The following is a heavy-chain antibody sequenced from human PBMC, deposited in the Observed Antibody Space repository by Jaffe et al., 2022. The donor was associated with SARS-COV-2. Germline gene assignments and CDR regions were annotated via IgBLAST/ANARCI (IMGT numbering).Heavy chain of an antibody. CDR1: GGSISSTNYY. CDR3: ARQGAGWPNLNS. D-gene: IGHD6-19*01. J-gene: IGHJ4*02. V-gene: IGHV4-39*01. Sequence: QLQLQESGPGLVKPSETLSLTCTVSGGSISSTNYYWGWVRQPPGKGLEWIGSIYYSGSTYYNPSLKSRVTISVDTSKNQFSLKLTSVTAADTAVYYCARQGAGWPNLNSWGQGTLVTVSS. CDR2: IYYSGST.